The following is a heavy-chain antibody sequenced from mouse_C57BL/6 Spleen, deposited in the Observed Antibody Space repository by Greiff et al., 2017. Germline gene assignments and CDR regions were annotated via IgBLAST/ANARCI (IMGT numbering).Heavy chain of an antibody. CDR3: ANVGYGRYFDV. CDR2: ISSGSSTI. Sequence: EVMLVESGGGLVKPGGSLKLSCAASGFTFSDYGMHWVRQAPEKGLEWVAYISSGSSTIYYADTVKGRFTIARDNAKNTLFLQMTSLRSEDTAMYYCANVGYGRYFDVWGTGTTVTVSS. J-gene: IGHJ1*03. CDR1: GFTFSDYG. V-gene: IGHV5-17*01. D-gene: IGHD2-2*01.